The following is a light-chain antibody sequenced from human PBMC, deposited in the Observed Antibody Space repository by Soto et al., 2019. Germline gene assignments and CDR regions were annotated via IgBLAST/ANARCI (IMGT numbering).Light chain of an antibody. CDR2: EVS. V-gene: IGLV2-14*01. CDR3: SSYKSSSTYV. CDR1: SSDVGGYNY. J-gene: IGLJ1*01. Sequence: ALTQPASVSGSPGQSITISCTGTSSDVGGYNYVSWYQQHPGKAPKLMIYEVSNRPSGVSNRFSGSKSGNTASLTISGLQAEDEADYYCSSYKSSSTYVFGTGTKVAVL.